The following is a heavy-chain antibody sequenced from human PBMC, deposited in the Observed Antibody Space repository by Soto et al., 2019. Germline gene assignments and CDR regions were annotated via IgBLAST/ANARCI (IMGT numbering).Heavy chain of an antibody. Sequence: ASVKVSCKASGYTFTSYGISWVRQAPGQGLEWMGWISAYNGDTNYAQKLQDRVTMTTDTSTSTAYMELRSLRSDDTAVYYCARDSPPNSPLTTFGGYWGQGILVTVAS. D-gene: IGHD3-10*02. CDR2: ISAYNGDT. V-gene: IGHV1-18*01. CDR1: GYTFTSYG. J-gene: IGHJ4*02. CDR3: ARDSPPNSPLTTFGGY.